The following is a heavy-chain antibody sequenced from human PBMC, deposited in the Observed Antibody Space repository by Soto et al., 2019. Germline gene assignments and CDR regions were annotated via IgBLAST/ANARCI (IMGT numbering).Heavy chain of an antibody. CDR1: GFTFSSYA. J-gene: IGHJ4*02. D-gene: IGHD5-12*01. CDR3: ANNAQQTYHFYSGYVDFDY. Sequence: GGSLRLSCAASGFTFSSYAMSWVRQAPGKGLEWVSAISGSGGSTYYADSVKGRFTISRDNSKNTLYLQMNSLRAEDTAVYYCANNAQQTYHFYSGYVDFDYWGQGTLVTVSS. V-gene: IGHV3-23*01. CDR2: ISGSGGST.